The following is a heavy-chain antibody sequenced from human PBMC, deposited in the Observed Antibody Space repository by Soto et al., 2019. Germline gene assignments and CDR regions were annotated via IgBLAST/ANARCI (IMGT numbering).Heavy chain of an antibody. CDR2: INPNSGGT. D-gene: IGHD6-19*01. Sequence: QVQLVQSGAEVKKPGASVKVSCKASGYTFTGYYMHWVRQAPGQGLEWMGWINPNSGGTNYAQKFRGWVTMSRDTSISTAYMELSRLGSDDTAVYYCARGSGIAVAGTRDHYYYYGMDVWGQGTTVTVSS. CDR1: GYTFTGYY. CDR3: ARGSGIAVAGTRDHYYYYGMDV. J-gene: IGHJ6*02. V-gene: IGHV1-2*04.